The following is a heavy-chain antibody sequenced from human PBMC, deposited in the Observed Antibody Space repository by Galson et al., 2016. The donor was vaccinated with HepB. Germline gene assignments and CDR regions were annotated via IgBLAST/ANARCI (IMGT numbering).Heavy chain of an antibody. CDR3: ARVPCYYFDTSGYYPHYFDC. V-gene: IGHV3-11*06. CDR2: ISSSSIYT. D-gene: IGHD3-22*01. Sequence: SLRLSCAASGFTFSDYYVSWIRQAPGKGLEWLSFISSSSIYTNYADSVKGRFTISRDSAKNSLYLQMNSLRAEDTAVYYCARVPCYYFDTSGYYPHYFDCWGQGTLVTVSS. CDR1: GFTFSDYY. J-gene: IGHJ4*02.